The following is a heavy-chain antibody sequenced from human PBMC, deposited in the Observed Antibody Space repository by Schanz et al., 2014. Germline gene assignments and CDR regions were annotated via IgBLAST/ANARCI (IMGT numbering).Heavy chain of an antibody. CDR3: AKDRGGDYEVSYYYGMDV. V-gene: IGHV3-30*18. J-gene: IGHJ6*02. CDR1: GFTFSSYG. CDR2: ISYDGSDK. Sequence: QVQLVESGGGVVQPGRSLRLSCAASGFTFSSYGMHWVRQAPGKGLEWVGVISYDGSDKYYPDSVKGRFTISRDNSRNTLFLQMNSLRNEDTAVYYCAKDRGGDYEVSYYYGMDVWGQGTTVTVSS. D-gene: IGHD4-17*01.